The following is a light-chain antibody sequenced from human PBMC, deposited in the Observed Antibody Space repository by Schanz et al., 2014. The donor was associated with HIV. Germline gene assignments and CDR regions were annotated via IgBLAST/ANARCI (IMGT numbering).Light chain of an antibody. Sequence: QSALTQPPSASGSPGQSVTISCTGTSSDVGGYNFVSWYQQHPGKAPKLIIFEVSKWPSGVPDRFSGSKSGSTASLTVSGLQAEDEADYYCSSYSGSSPYWVFGGGTKLTV. CDR2: EVS. V-gene: IGLV2-8*01. CDR1: SSDVGGYNF. J-gene: IGLJ3*02. CDR3: SSYSGSSPYWV.